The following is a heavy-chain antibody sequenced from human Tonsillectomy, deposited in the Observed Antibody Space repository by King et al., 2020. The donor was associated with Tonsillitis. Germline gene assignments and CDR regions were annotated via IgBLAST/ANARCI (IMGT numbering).Heavy chain of an antibody. CDR2: INPKSGGT. Sequence: QVQLVESGAEVKKPGASVKVSCKASGYSFTGYYMHWLRQAPGEGLEWMGWINPKSGGTNYAQNFQGWVTMTRDTSISTAYMELSRLRSDDTAVYYCARDLAGPFDIWGQGTMVTVSS. J-gene: IGHJ3*02. D-gene: IGHD3-16*01. V-gene: IGHV1-2*04. CDR1: GYSFTGYY. CDR3: ARDLAGPFDI.